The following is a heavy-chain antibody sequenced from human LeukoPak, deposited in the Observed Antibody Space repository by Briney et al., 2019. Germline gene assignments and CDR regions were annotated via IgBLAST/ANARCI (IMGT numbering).Heavy chain of an antibody. CDR1: GGSVSSGSYY. Sequence: SETLSLTCTVSGGSVSSGSYYWSWIRQPAGKGLEWIGHIYTSGSTDYNPSLKSRVAISVDTSKNQFSLRLSSVTAADTAVYYCARDSVGATTGLDYWGQGTLVTVSS. J-gene: IGHJ4*02. V-gene: IGHV4-61*09. CDR2: IYTSGST. CDR3: ARDSVGATTGLDY. D-gene: IGHD1-26*01.